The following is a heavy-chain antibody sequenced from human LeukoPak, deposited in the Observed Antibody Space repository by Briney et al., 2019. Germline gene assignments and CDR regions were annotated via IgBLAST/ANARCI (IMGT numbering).Heavy chain of an antibody. Sequence: ASVKVSCKASGGTFSSYAISWVRQAPGQGLEWMGGIIPIFGTANYAQKFQGRVTITADESTSTAYMELSSLRSEDTAVYYCASHRDSSGKFDYWGQGTLVTVSS. V-gene: IGHV1-69*13. D-gene: IGHD1-26*01. CDR3: ASHRDSSGKFDY. CDR1: GGTFSSYA. J-gene: IGHJ4*02. CDR2: IIPIFGTA.